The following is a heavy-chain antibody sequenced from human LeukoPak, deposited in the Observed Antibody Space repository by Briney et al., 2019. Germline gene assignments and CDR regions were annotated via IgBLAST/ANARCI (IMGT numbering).Heavy chain of an antibody. Sequence: SETLSLTCTVSGGSISSYHWSWIRQPPGKGLEWVGYIYNSGSTNYNPSLKSRVTISVDTSKNQFSLKLSSVTAADTAVYYCARPTVPATAFDIWGQGTMVTVSS. CDR3: ARPTVPATAFDI. CDR2: IYNSGST. V-gene: IGHV4-59*08. CDR1: GGSISSYH. D-gene: IGHD2-2*01. J-gene: IGHJ3*02.